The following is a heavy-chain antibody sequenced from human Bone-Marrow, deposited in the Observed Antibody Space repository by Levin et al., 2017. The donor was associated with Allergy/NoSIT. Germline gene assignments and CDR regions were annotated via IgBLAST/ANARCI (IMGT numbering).Heavy chain of an antibody. CDR3: VKDLGDSYGRSPGY. J-gene: IGHJ4*02. CDR1: GFSFSNYA. D-gene: IGHD3-16*01. V-gene: IGHV3-23*01. CDR2: ISGSSGSP. Sequence: GESLKISCAASGFSFSNYAMTWVRQAPGKGLEWVAGISGSSGSPEYADSVKGRFIISRDNSKDTLYLRLNSLRAEDTAIYYCVKDLGDSYGRSPGYWGQGPLVTVSS.